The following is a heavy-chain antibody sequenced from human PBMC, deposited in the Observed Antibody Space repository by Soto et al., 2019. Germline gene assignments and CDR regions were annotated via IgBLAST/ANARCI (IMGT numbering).Heavy chain of an antibody. CDR2: IYYSGST. J-gene: IGHJ6*02. Sequence: SETLSLTCTVSGGSISSYYWSWIRQPPGKGLEWIGYIYYSGSTNYNPSLKSRVTISVDTSKNQFSLKLSSVTAADTAVYYCVRMGFSGGGYLSYYYYGMDIWGQGTTVTVSS. CDR1: GGSISSYY. CDR3: VRMGFSGGGYLSYYYYGMDI. D-gene: IGHD5-12*01. V-gene: IGHV4-59*01.